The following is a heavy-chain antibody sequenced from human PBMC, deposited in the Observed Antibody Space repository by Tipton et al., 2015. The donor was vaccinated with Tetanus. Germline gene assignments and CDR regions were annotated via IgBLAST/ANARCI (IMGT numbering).Heavy chain of an antibody. V-gene: IGHV3-11*01. Sequence: QLVQSGGGVVQPGRSLRLSCAASGFTFSAYYMSWIRLAPGKGLEWISYISHTGTTTYYSASVMGRFTVSRDNTKNSLYLEINSLRAEDTAVYYCARSESRIAPRIPWGMDIWGQGTTVTVSS. CDR2: ISHTGTTT. CDR1: GFTFSAYY. CDR3: ARSESRIAPRIPWGMDI. D-gene: IGHD6-6*01. J-gene: IGHJ6*02.